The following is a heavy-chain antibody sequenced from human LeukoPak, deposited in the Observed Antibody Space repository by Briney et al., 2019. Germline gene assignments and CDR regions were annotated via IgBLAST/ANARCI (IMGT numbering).Heavy chain of an antibody. V-gene: IGHV3-30*04. CDR2: ISYDGSNK. J-gene: IGHJ5*02. Sequence: GGSLRLSCAASGFTFSSYAMHWVRQAPGKGLEWVAVISYDGSNKYYADSVKGRFTISRDNSKNTLYLQMNSLRAEDTAVYYCARDSEVVVGGSSWFDPWGQGTLVTVSS. CDR1: GFTFSSYA. CDR3: ARDSEVVVGGSSWFDP. D-gene: IGHD2-15*01.